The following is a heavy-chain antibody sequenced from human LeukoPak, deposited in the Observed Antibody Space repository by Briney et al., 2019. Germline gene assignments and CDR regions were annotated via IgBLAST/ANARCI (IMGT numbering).Heavy chain of an antibody. D-gene: IGHD2-21*02. J-gene: IGHJ1*01. CDR2: IYHSGST. CDR1: GDSISSSNW. Sequence: PSETLSLTCAVSGDSISSSNWWSWVRQPPGKGLEWIGEIYHSGSTNYNPSLKSRVTISVDKSKNQFSLKLTSVTAADTAVYYCARRDYGDAAYFQHWRQGTLVTVSS. V-gene: IGHV4-4*02. CDR3: ARRDYGDAAYFQH.